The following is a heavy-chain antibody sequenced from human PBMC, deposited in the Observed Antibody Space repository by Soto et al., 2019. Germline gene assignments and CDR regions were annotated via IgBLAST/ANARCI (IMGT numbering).Heavy chain of an antibody. V-gene: IGHV3-74*01. J-gene: IGHJ6*02. D-gene: IGHD3-3*01. Sequence: GGCLRLSCAASGFTFSSYWMHWVRQAPGKGLVWVSRINSDGSSTSYADSVKGRFTISRDNAKNTLYLQMNSLRAEDTAVYYCARALYYDFWSGYYPYYYYGMDVWGQGTTVTVSS. CDR1: GFTFSSYW. CDR2: INSDGSST. CDR3: ARALYYDFWSGYYPYYYYGMDV.